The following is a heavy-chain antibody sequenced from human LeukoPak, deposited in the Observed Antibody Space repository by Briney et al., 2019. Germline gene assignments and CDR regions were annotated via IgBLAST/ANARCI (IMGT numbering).Heavy chain of an antibody. CDR3: ARVQQPGYYFDY. CDR2: ISSRGSSI. CDR1: GFTFSNYG. Sequence: PGGSLKLSCAASGFTFSNYGMSWVRQAPGKGLEWVSYISSRGSSIYYADSLKGRFTISRDNAWNSLYLQMSSLRAEDTAVYYCARVQQPGYYFDYWGQGTLVPVSS. D-gene: IGHD6-13*01. J-gene: IGHJ4*02. V-gene: IGHV3-48*01.